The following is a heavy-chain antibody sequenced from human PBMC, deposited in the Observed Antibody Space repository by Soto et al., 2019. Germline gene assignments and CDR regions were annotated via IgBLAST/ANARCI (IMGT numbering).Heavy chain of an antibody. CDR2: INHSGST. CDR1: GGSFSGYY. D-gene: IGHD6-19*01. CDR3: ARDDIPGRAVATYGMDV. J-gene: IGHJ6*02. Sequence: SETLSLTCAVYGGSFSGYYWSWIRQTPGKGLEWIGEINHSGSTNYNPSLKSRVTISVDTSKNQFSLKLSSVTAEDTAVYYCARDDIPGRAVATYGMDVWGQGTTVTVSS. V-gene: IGHV4-34*01.